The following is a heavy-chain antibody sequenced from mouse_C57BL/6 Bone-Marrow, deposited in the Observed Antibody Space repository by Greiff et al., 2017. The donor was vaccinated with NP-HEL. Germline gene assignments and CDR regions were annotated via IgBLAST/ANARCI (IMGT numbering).Heavy chain of an antibody. V-gene: IGHV1-15*01. CDR2: IDPETGGT. D-gene: IGHD2-3*01. Sequence: QVQLQQSGAELVRPGASVTLSCKASGYTFTDYEMHWVKQTPVHGLEWIGAIDPETGGTAYNQKFKGKAILTADKSSSTAYMELRSLTSEDSAVYYCTLYDGYVYAMDYWGQGTSVTVSS. J-gene: IGHJ4*01. CDR3: TLYDGYVYAMDY. CDR1: GYTFTDYE.